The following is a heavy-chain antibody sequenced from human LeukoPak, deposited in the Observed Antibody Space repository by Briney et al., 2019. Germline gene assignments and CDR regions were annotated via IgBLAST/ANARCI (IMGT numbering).Heavy chain of an antibody. J-gene: IGHJ4*02. CDR1: GFTFSSYS. D-gene: IGHD3-22*01. CDR3: ARESYSSGYYYDY. Sequence: GGSLRLSCAASGFTFSSYSMNWVRQAPGKGLEWVSSISSSSSYIYYADSVKGRFTISRDNAKNSLYLQMNSLRAEDTAVYYCARESYSSGYYYDYWGQGTLVTVSS. V-gene: IGHV3-21*01. CDR2: ISSSSSYI.